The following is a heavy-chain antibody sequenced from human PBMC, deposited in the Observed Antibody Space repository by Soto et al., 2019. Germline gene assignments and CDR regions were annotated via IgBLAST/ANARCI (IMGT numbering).Heavy chain of an antibody. J-gene: IGHJ4*02. Sequence: SVKVSCKASGGTFSSYAISWVRQAPGQGLEWMGGIIPIFGTANYAQKFQGRVTITADESTSTAYMELSSLRSEDTAVYYCAAGGEVATILQPYFDYWGQGTLVTVSS. CDR2: IIPIFGTA. CDR3: AAGGEVATILQPYFDY. CDR1: GGTFSSYA. D-gene: IGHD5-12*01. V-gene: IGHV1-69*13.